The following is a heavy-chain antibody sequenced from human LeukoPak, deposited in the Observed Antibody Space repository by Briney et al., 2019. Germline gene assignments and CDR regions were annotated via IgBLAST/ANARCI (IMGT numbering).Heavy chain of an antibody. CDR1: GGSISSYY. CDR3: ARVGETGGNSGGWFDP. V-gene: IGHV4-4*07. J-gene: IGHJ5*02. D-gene: IGHD4-23*01. CDR2: IYTSGST. Sequence: SETLSLTCTVSGGSISSYYWSWIRPPAGKGLEWIGRIYTSGSTNYNPSLKSRVTISVDKSKNQFSLKLSSVTAADTAVYYCARVGETGGNSGGWFDPWGQGTLVTVSS.